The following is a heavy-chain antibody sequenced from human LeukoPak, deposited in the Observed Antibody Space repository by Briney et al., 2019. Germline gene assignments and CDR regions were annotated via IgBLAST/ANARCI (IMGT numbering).Heavy chain of an antibody. CDR1: GFTFSSYS. V-gene: IGHV3-48*01. Sequence: RSGGSLRLSCAASGFTFSSYSMNWVRQAPGKGLEWVSYISSSSSTIYYADSVKGRFTISRDNAKNSLYLRMNSLRAEDTAVYYCAPYWEFDSSGHGYYYMDVWGKGTTVTVSS. CDR3: APYWEFDSSGHGYYYMDV. CDR2: ISSSSSTI. D-gene: IGHD3-22*01. J-gene: IGHJ6*03.